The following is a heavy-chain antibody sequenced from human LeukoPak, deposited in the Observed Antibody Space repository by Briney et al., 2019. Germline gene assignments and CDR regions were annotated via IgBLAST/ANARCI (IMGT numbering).Heavy chain of an antibody. Sequence: GGSLRLSCEASGFTFKDYAIHGVRQAPGKGVEWGSGISWNSGSIGHADSVKGRFTISRDNAKNSLYLHINRLRTEDTALYYCAKDMYSSGSNGEGYLQHWGQGTLVTVSS. CDR2: ISWNSGSI. D-gene: IGHD6-19*01. CDR3: AKDMYSSGSNGEGYLQH. V-gene: IGHV3-9*01. CDR1: GFTFKDYA. J-gene: IGHJ1*01.